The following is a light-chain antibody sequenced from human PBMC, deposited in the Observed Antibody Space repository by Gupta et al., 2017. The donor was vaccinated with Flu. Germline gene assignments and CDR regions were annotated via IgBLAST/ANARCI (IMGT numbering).Light chain of an antibody. CDR3: QQQVNSPWA. Sequence: DIVLTQSPGTLSLSPGERATLSCRASQSVSNNYLAWYQQKLGQAPRLLIFGASNRANGVPDRFSGSGCGTEFTLTISRREPEDFAVYYCQQQVNSPWAFGQGTXVEIK. CDR1: QSVSNNY. V-gene: IGKV3-20*01. J-gene: IGKJ1*01. CDR2: GAS.